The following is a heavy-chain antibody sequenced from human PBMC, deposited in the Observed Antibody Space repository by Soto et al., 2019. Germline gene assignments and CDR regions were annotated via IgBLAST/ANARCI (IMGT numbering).Heavy chain of an antibody. Sequence: QVQLQESGPGLVKPSEILSLTCTVSGGSIRSYYWSWIRQPPGKGLVWIGYIYYSGSTNYNPSPKSRVTISVDTSKNRFSLRLSCVTAADTAVYYCARDAALVPAAEYGMDVWGQGTTVTVSS. CDR3: ARDAALVPAAEYGMDV. CDR1: GGSIRSYY. J-gene: IGHJ6*02. V-gene: IGHV4-59*01. D-gene: IGHD2-2*01. CDR2: IYYSGST.